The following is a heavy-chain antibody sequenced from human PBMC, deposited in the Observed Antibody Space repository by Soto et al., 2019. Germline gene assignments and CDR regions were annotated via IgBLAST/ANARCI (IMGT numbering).Heavy chain of an antibody. Sequence: QVQLQQWGAGLLKPSETLSLTCAVYGGSFSGYYWTWIHQPPGKGLEWIGEINHSGNTNYNPSLKSRVTISLDMSKNQFSLKLRSVTAADTAVYYCARGFHSSALFSRYTKFDNWGQGTLVTVSS. V-gene: IGHV4-34*01. CDR1: GGSFSGYY. D-gene: IGHD6-6*01. J-gene: IGHJ4*02. CDR2: INHSGNT. CDR3: ARGFHSSALFSRYTKFDN.